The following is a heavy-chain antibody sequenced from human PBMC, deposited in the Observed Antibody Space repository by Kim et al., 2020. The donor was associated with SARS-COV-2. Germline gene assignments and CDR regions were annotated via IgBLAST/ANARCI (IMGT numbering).Heavy chain of an antibody. CDR3: AREVGREDGLRWLQSEYFQH. J-gene: IGHJ1*01. CDR1: GFTFSSYS. V-gene: IGHV3-21*01. CDR2: ISSSSSYI. D-gene: IGHD5-12*01. Sequence: GGSLRLSCAASGFTFSSYSMNWVRQAPGKGLEWVSSISSSSSYIYYADSVKGRFTISRDNAKNSLYLQMNSLRAEDTAVYYCAREVGREDGLRWLQSEYFQHWGQGTLVTVSS.